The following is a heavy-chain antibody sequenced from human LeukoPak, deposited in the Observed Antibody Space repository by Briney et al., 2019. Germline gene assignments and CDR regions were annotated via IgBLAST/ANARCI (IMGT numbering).Heavy chain of an antibody. V-gene: IGHV1-69*06. CDR2: IIPIFGTA. CDR1: GGTFSSYA. J-gene: IGHJ6*04. CDR3: ARGKERVVWQQRYYYYGMDV. Sequence: SVKVSCKASGGTFSSYAISWVRQAPGQGLEWMGGIIPIFGTANYAQKFQGRVTITADKSTSTAYMELSSLRSEDTAAYYCARGKERVVWQQRYYYYGMDVWGKGTTVTVSS. D-gene: IGHD6-13*01.